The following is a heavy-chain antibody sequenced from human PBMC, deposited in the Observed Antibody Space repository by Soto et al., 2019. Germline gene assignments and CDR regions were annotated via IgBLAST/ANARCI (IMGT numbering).Heavy chain of an antibody. CDR3: ARGGVDVVATSAFDY. CDR1: GLTYSSSA. J-gene: IGHJ4*02. V-gene: IGHV1-69*01. D-gene: IGHD5-12*01. Sequence: QVQLVQSGAEVRKPGSSVKVSCKASGLTYSSSAISWVRQAPGQGPEWMGGTNPILGTPDYAPKFQGRVTITADESTSTVYMDLGSLRSEDTAMYYCARGGVDVVATSAFDYWGQGTLVTVSS. CDR2: TNPILGTP.